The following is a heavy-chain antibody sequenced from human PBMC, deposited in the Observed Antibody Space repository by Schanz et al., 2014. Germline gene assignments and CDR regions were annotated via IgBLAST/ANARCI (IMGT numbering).Heavy chain of an antibody. CDR3: ARRDKSFSNLDY. CDR2: INPHSGGT. V-gene: IGHV1-2*02. J-gene: IGHJ4*02. Sequence: QVQLVQSGAEVKEPGASVKVSCRASGYTFTAYYIHWVRRAPGQGLDWMGWINPHSGGTNYVEKFQGRVTMTTDTSITTAYMDLSSLRSDDTAVYYCARRDKSFSNLDYWGEGVLVTVS. CDR1: GYTFTAYY. D-gene: IGHD4-4*01.